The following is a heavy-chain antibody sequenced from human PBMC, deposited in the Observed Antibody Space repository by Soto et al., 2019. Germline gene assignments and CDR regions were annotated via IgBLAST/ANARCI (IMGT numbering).Heavy chain of an antibody. Sequence: SDTLSLTCTACRRSISGYYWSWIRQPPGKGLEWIGYIYYSGSTNYNPSLKSRVTISVDTSKNQFSLKLSSVTAADTAVYYCARSDGRYWGQGTLVT. CDR1: RRSISGYY. CDR3: ARSDGRY. CDR2: IYYSGST. J-gene: IGHJ4*02. V-gene: IGHV4-59*01.